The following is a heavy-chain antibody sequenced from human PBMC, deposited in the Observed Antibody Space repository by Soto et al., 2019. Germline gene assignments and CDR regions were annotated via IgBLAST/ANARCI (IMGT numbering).Heavy chain of an antibody. J-gene: IGHJ6*02. CDR3: VKDGSSGWPYIYDMDV. CDR2: ISYDGRNK. D-gene: IGHD6-19*01. Sequence: QVQLVESGGGVVQPGRSLRLSCAASGFTFSSYGMHWVRQAPGKGLEWVAVISYDGRNKYYADAVKGRFTISRDNSKNTLYLQMSSLRAEDTAVYYCVKDGSSGWPYIYDMDVWGQGTTVTVSS. CDR1: GFTFSSYG. V-gene: IGHV3-30*18.